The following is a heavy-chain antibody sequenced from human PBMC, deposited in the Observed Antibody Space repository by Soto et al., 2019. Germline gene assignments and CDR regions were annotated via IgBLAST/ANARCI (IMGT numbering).Heavy chain of an antibody. CDR3: ARVSNNWNDVGWFDP. V-gene: IGHV1-18*01. Sequence: GASVKVSCKASGYTFTSYGISWVRQAPGQGLEWMGWISAYNGNTNYAQKLQGRVTMTTDTSTSTAYMELRSLRSDDTAVYYCARVSNNWNDVGWFDPWGQGTLVTVSS. CDR2: ISAYNGNT. CDR1: GYTFTSYG. J-gene: IGHJ5*02. D-gene: IGHD1-1*01.